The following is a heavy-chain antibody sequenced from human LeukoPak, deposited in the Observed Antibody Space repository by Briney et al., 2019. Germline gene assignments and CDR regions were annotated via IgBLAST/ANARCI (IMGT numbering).Heavy chain of an antibody. CDR1: GGSFSGYY. CDR3: ARGHYYGSGSYHY. D-gene: IGHD3-10*01. Sequence: PSETLSLTCAVYGGSFSGYYWSWIRQPPGKGLEWIGEINHSGSTNYNPSLKSRVTISVGTSKNHFSLKLSSVTAADTAVYYCARGHYYGSGSYHYWGQGTLVTVSS. J-gene: IGHJ4*02. V-gene: IGHV4-34*01. CDR2: INHSGST.